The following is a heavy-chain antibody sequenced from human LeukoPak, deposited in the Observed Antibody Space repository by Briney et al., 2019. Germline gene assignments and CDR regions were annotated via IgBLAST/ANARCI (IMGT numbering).Heavy chain of an antibody. CDR1: GYTFTGHY. Sequence: ASVKVSCKASGYTFTGHYIHWVRQAPGQGLEWMGWINPNSGGTNYEQKFPGWVIMTRDTSISTAYMELSSLRYDDTAVYYCARHMTTANNWFDPWGQGTLVTVSS. V-gene: IGHV1-2*04. CDR2: INPNSGGT. D-gene: IGHD4-17*01. CDR3: ARHMTTANNWFDP. J-gene: IGHJ5*02.